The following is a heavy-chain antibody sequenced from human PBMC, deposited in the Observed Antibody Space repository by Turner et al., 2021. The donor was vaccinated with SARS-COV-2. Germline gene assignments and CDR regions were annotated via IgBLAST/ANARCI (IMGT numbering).Heavy chain of an antibody. CDR1: GGSISSSSYY. CDR3: APSPITMVRGVITFGWFDP. Sequence: QLQLQESGPGLVKPSETLYLTCTVSGGSISSSSYYWGWIRQPPGKGLEWIGSIYYSVSTYYNPSLKSRVTISVDTSKNQFSLKLSSVTAADTAVYYCAPSPITMVRGVITFGWFDPWGQGTLVTVSS. D-gene: IGHD3-10*01. J-gene: IGHJ5*02. CDR2: IYYSVST. V-gene: IGHV4-39*01.